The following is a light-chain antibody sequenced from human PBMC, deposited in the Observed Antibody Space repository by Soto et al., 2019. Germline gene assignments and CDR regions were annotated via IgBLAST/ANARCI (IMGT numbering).Light chain of an antibody. CDR2: WAS. J-gene: IGKJ5*01. V-gene: IGKV4-1*01. Sequence: DIVMTQSPDSLAVSLGERATINCKSSQSLLSRSNNKNYLAWFQQRPGQPPKLLIYWASARESGVPDRFGGSGSGTDFTLTISDLQAEDVAVYYCQQYYGGPITFGQGTRLEIK. CDR3: QQYYGGPIT. CDR1: QSLLSRSNNKNY.